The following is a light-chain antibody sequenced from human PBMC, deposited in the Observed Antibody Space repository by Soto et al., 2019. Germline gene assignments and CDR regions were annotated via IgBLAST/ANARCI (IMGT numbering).Light chain of an antibody. V-gene: IGKV1-39*01. J-gene: IGKJ4*01. CDR3: QQSYGTPLT. Sequence: IQLTQSPSSLSASIGDRVTITCRASQSVSRYLNWYQHKPGSAPKLLIYAVFSLQSGVPSRFRGSGSETDFTLTITNLHPEDFATYYCQQSYGTPLTFGGGTRVEIK. CDR1: QSVSRY. CDR2: AVF.